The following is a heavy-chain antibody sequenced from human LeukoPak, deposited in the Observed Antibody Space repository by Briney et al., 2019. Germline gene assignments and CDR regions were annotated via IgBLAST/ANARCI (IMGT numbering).Heavy chain of an antibody. J-gene: IGHJ4*02. V-gene: IGHV4-59*01. CDR1: GGSIGSYY. CDR2: IYYSGST. Sequence: SETLSLTCTVSGGSIGSYYWSWIRQPPGKGLEWIGYIYYSGSTNYNPSLKSRVTISVDTSKNQFPLKLSSVTAADTAVYYCARVGGEQWPLIYWGQGTLVAVSS. D-gene: IGHD6-19*01. CDR3: ARVGGEQWPLIY.